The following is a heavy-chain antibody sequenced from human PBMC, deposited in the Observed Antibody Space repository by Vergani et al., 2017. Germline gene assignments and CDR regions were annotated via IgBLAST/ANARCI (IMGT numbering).Heavy chain of an antibody. CDR2: IYTSGST. Sequence: QVQLQESRPGLVKPSETLSLTCTVSGGSISSYYWSWIRQPAGKGLEWIGRIYTSGSTNHNPTLKSRVTMSVDTSKNQFSLKLSSVTAADTAVYYCARRGFSSGDKRVDYWGQGTLVTVSS. CDR3: ARRGFSSGDKRVDY. V-gene: IGHV4-4*07. J-gene: IGHJ4*02. D-gene: IGHD6-6*01. CDR1: GGSISSYY.